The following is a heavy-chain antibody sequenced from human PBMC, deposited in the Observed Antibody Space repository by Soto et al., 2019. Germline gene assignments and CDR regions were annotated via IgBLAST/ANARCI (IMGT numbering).Heavy chain of an antibody. CDR2: ITGSGDSK. D-gene: IGHD6-13*01. J-gene: IGHJ6*02. Sequence: EVQLLESGGGLVQPGGSLRLSCAASGFTFSSYAMSWVRQAPGKGLEWVSVITGSGDSKYYADSVGGRFTISRDNSKNTLYLQMNSLRAEDTTVYYCAKDPDGAAAGPTKFYGMGVWGQGTTVTVSS. CDR1: GFTFSSYA. CDR3: AKDPDGAAAGPTKFYGMGV. V-gene: IGHV3-23*01.